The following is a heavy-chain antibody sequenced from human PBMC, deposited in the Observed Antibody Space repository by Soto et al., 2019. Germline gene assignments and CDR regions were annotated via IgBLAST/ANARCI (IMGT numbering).Heavy chain of an antibody. J-gene: IGHJ6*02. Sequence: LRLSCETSGFTFSSHWMHWVRQVPGKGLVWVSRVNSDGTGRTYADSVKGRFTISRDNAKNTLYMQMNSLRAEDTAIYYCVRDPDVVIVPSAIDAMDVWGQGTTVTVSS. D-gene: IGHD2-2*02. V-gene: IGHV3-74*01. CDR3: VRDPDVVIVPSAIDAMDV. CDR2: VNSDGTGR. CDR1: GFTFSSHW.